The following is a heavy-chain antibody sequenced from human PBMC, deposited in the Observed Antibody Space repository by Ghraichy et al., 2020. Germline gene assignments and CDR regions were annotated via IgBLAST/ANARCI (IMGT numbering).Heavy chain of an antibody. V-gene: IGHV4-61*02. CDR1: GGSISSGSYY. D-gene: IGHD2-21*01. CDR3: AREPPLWYYGMDV. Sequence: SQTLSLTCTVSGGSISSGSYYWSWIRQPAGKGLEWIGRIYTSGSTNYNPSLKSRVTISVDTSKNQFSLKLSSVTAADTAVYYCAREPPLWYYGMDVWGQGTTVTVSS. J-gene: IGHJ6*02. CDR2: IYTSGST.